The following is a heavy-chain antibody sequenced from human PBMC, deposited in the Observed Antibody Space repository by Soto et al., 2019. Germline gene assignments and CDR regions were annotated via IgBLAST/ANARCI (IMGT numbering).Heavy chain of an antibody. J-gene: IGHJ4*02. V-gene: IGHV1-69*01. Sequence: QVQLVQSGAKVKKPGSSLKVSCKASGGIFSTYAISWLRQAPGQGLEWMGGIIPIFGTPNYAQRFQGRVTITADESTSTAYMELSRLRSEDTAVYYCARDRDDYGSGNYYNRIDFWGQGTLVTVSS. CDR2: IIPIFGTP. D-gene: IGHD3-10*01. CDR1: GGIFSTYA. CDR3: ARDRDDYGSGNYYNRIDF.